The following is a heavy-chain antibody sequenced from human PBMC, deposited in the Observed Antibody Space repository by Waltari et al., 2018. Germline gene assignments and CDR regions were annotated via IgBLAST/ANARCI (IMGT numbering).Heavy chain of an antibody. D-gene: IGHD3-16*01. J-gene: IGHJ4*02. Sequence: EVQLVESGGGLVQPGGSLRLSCEASGFTLSSSYMHWVRQVPGKGLVGVSRINTYGSSANYADSVKGRFTISRDNGKNTLYLQMNSLRAEDTAVYYCARDGGGNGYIHYWGQGTLVTVSS. CDR2: INTYGSSA. CDR1: GFTLSSSY. V-gene: IGHV3-74*01. CDR3: ARDGGGNGYIHY.